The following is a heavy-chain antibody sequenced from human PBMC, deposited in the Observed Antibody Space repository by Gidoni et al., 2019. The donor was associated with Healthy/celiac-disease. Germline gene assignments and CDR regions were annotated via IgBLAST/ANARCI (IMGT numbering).Heavy chain of an antibody. J-gene: IGHJ5*02. CDR1: GGSISSSSYY. CDR2: LSYSGNT. D-gene: IGHD2-15*01. CDR3: ARHGDVVKYNWFDP. Sequence: QLQLQESGPGLVKPSETLSLICTVSGGSISSSSYYWGWIRQPPGKGLEWIGSLSYSGNTYCNPSLKSRVTISVDTSKKQFSLKMSSVTAADTAVYYCARHGDVVKYNWFDPWGQGTLVTVSS. V-gene: IGHV4-39*01.